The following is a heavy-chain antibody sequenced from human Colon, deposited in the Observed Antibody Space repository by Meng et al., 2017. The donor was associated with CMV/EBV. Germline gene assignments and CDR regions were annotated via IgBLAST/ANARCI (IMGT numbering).Heavy chain of an antibody. J-gene: IGHJ4*02. Sequence: LSCAASWFAFTDHYMAWVRQAPGKVLECVCRIRKRANSYATVYAASVKGRFTISRDDSRISLYLQMNSLSTEDTAVYYCARVPAAADYWGQGTLVTVSS. CDR3: ARVPAAADY. D-gene: IGHD2-2*01. V-gene: IGHV3-72*01. CDR2: IRKRANSYAT. CDR1: WFAFTDHY.